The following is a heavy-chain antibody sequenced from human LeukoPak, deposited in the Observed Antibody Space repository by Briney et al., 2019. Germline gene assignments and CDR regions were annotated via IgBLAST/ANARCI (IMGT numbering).Heavy chain of an antibody. J-gene: IGHJ4*02. V-gene: IGHV4-34*01. CDR3: ARGPGAIDY. CDR1: GGSFSGYY. CDR2: INHSGST. Sequence: SETLSLTCAVYGGSFSGYYWSWIRQPPGKGLEWIGEINHSGSTNYNPSLKSRVTISVDTSKNQFSLKLSSVTAADTAVYYCARGPGAIDYWGQGTLVTDSS. D-gene: IGHD1-26*01.